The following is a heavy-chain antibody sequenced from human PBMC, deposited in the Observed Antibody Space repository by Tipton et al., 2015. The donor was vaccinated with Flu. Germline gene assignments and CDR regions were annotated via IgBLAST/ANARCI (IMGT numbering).Heavy chain of an antibody. V-gene: IGHV4-31*02. J-gene: IGHJ4*02. CDR2: IYYSGNT. CDR3: ARSYDLLTAYPFDY. CDR1: GGSISSGGYY. D-gene: IGHD3-9*01. Sequence: LRLSCTVSGGSISSGGYYWNWIRQHPGKGLEWIGYIYYSGNTYYNPSLKSRLTISVDTSKNQFSLKLSSVTAADTAFYYCARSYDLLTAYPFDYWGQGTLVTVSS.